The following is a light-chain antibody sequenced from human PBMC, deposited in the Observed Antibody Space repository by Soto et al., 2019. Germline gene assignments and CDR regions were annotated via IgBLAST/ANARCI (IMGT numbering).Light chain of an antibody. Sequence: IQLTQSPSSLSASVGDRVTITCRASQGISSYLAWYQQKPGKAPKLLIYKASSLESGVPSRFSGSGSGTEFTLTISSLQPDDFATYYCQQYNSYWTFGQGTKVDI. V-gene: IGKV1-5*03. CDR2: KAS. J-gene: IGKJ1*01. CDR3: QQYNSYWT. CDR1: QGISSY.